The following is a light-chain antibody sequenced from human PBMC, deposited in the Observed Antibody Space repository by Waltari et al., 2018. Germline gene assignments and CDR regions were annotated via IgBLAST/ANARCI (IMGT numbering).Light chain of an antibody. CDR2: DNN. CDR1: SSNIGSNY. J-gene: IGLJ2*01. CDR3: GTWDSSLSAVV. Sequence: QPLSTQPPSVPAPPGQKGTISSSGSSSNIGSNYVPWYQQLPGTAPKLLIYDNNKRPSGIPDRFSGSRSGTSATLGITGLQTGDEADYYCGTWDSSLSAVVFGGGTKLTVL. V-gene: IGLV1-51*01.